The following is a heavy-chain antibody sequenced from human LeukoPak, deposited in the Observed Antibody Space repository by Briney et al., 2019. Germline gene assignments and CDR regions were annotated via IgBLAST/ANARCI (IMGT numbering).Heavy chain of an antibody. Sequence: PGGSLRLSCAASGFTFSSHWMHWVRHAPGKGLVWVSRINRDGSSISYADSVKGRFTISRDNSKNTVYLQMNSLRAEDTAVYYCARARDYYGSGSYFFDYWGQGTLVTVSS. D-gene: IGHD3-10*01. CDR2: INRDGSSI. CDR3: ARARDYYGSGSYFFDY. J-gene: IGHJ4*02. V-gene: IGHV3-74*01. CDR1: GFTFSSHW.